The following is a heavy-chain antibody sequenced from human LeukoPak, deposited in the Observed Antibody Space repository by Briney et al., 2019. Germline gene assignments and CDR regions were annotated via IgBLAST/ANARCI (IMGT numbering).Heavy chain of an antibody. Sequence: GGSLRLSCAASEFTVDDTYMSWVRQAPGKGPEWVSVDYSGGRTFYADSVKGRFTISRDNSKNTVYLQMNSLRADGTAVYYCARQAAAGLDYWGQGTLLTVSS. V-gene: IGHV3-66*02. CDR1: EFTVDDTY. D-gene: IGHD6-13*01. CDR2: DYSGGRT. J-gene: IGHJ4*02. CDR3: ARQAAAGLDY.